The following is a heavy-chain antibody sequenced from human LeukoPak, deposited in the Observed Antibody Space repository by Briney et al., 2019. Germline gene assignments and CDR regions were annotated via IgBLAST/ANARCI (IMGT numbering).Heavy chain of an antibody. Sequence: SETLSLTCNVSGGSIRGYYWSWIRQPPGKGLEWIGYIYSSGSTNYNPSLKSRVTMSVDTSKNQFSLKVSPVTAADTAVYYCARVFDSGSQAYFYYMDVWGKGTTVTISS. J-gene: IGHJ6*03. D-gene: IGHD3-10*01. CDR1: GGSIRGYY. CDR3: ARVFDSGSQAYFYYMDV. V-gene: IGHV4-59*01. CDR2: IYSSGST.